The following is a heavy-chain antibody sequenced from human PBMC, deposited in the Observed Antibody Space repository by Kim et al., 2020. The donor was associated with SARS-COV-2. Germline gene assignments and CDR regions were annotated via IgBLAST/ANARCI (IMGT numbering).Heavy chain of an antibody. V-gene: IGHV3-53*01. CDR2: IYSGGST. J-gene: IGHJ4*02. CDR1: GFTVSSTH. Sequence: GGSLRLSCAASGFTVSSTHMSWVRQAPGKGLEWVSVIYSGGSTYYADSVKGRFTISRDNSKNTLYLQIYSLRAEDTAVYYCARGVRSSGSGAFDYWGQGTLVTVSS. D-gene: IGHD6-19*01. CDR3: ARGVRSSGSGAFDY.